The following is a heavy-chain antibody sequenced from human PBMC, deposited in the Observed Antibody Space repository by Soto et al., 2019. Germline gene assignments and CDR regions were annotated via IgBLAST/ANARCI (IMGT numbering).Heavy chain of an antibody. V-gene: IGHV4-30-4*01. Sequence: SETLSLTCTVSGGSISSGDYYWSWIRQPPGKGLEWIGYIYYSGSTYYNPSPKSRVTISVDTSKNQFSLKLSSVTAADTAVYYCASAGYCISTSCYVPPAFDPWGQGTLVTVSS. J-gene: IGHJ5*02. CDR1: GGSISSGDYY. CDR2: IYYSGST. CDR3: ASAGYCISTSCYVPPAFDP. D-gene: IGHD2-2*01.